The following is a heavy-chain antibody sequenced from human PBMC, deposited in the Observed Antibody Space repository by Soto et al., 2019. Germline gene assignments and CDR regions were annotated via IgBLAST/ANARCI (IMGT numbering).Heavy chain of an antibody. Sequence: EVQLVESGGGWVQPGRSLRLSCAASGFTFDVYAMHWVRQAPGKGLEWVSGINYNSGSVGYADSVKGRFTISRDNAQNSLNLQMNSLRAEDTAVYYCAKDISSRGWLYLVVEYWGPGTLVTVSP. V-gene: IGHV3-9*01. CDR3: AKDISSRGWLYLVVEY. CDR2: INYNSGSV. D-gene: IGHD2-2*02. J-gene: IGHJ4*02. CDR1: GFTFDVYA.